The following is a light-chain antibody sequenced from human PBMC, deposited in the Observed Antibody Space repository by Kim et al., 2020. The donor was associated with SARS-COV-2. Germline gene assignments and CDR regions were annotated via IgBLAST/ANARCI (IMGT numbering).Light chain of an antibody. CDR2: NAS. CDR3: QHRSNWPLT. CDR1: QSVSSY. Sequence: LSPGERATPSCRASQSVSSYLIWYQHKPGQAPRLLISNASNRAAGIPARFSGSGWGTDFTLTISTLEPEDFAVYYCQHRSNWPLTFGGGTKVDIK. V-gene: IGKV3-11*01. J-gene: IGKJ4*01.